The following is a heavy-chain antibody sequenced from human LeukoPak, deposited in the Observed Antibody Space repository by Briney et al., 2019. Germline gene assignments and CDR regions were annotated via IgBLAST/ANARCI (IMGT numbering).Heavy chain of an antibody. CDR3: AKLAIDFWSGLRRPHWFDP. J-gene: IGHJ5*02. CDR2: ISGSGGST. D-gene: IGHD3-3*01. CDR1: GFTFSSYA. V-gene: IGHV3-23*01. Sequence: PGGSLRLSCAASGFTFSSYAMSWVRQAPGKGLEWVSAISGSGGSTYYADSVKGRFTISRDNSKNTLYLQMNSLRAEDTAVYYCAKLAIDFWSGLRRPHWFDPWGQGTLVTVSS.